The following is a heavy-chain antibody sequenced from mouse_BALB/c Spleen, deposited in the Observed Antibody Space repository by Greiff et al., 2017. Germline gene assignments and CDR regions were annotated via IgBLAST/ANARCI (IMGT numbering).Heavy chain of an antibody. J-gene: IGHJ3*01. D-gene: IGHD1-1*01. CDR2: IYPGDGDT. CDR3: AREGITTVVAPY. CDR1: GYTFTSYW. Sequence: QVQLQQPGAELVKPGASVKLSCKASGYTFTSYWMQWVKQRPGQGLEWIGAIYPGDGDTRYTQKFKGKATLTADKSSSTAYMQLSSLASEDSAVYYCAREGITTVVAPYWGQGTLVTVSA. V-gene: IGHV1-87*01.